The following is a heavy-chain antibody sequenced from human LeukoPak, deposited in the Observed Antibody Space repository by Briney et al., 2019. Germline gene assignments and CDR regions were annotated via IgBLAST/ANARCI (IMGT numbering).Heavy chain of an antibody. CDR3: ARGLKPYCTNGVCYTGDF. D-gene: IGHD2-8*01. CDR1: GGSIGTYY. J-gene: IGHJ4*02. Sequence: PSETLSLTCTVSGGSIGTYYWSWIRQLPGKGLEWVGYIHYSGSTNYNPSLKSRVSMSLDTSKNQFSLKLSSVTAADTAVYYCARGLKPYCTNGVCYTGDFWGQGTLVTVSP. V-gene: IGHV4-59*12. CDR2: IHYSGST.